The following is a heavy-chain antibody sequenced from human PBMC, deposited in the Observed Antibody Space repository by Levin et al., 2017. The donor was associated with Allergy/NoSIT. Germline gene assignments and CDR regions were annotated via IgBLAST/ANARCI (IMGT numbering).Heavy chain of an antibody. J-gene: IGHJ4*02. Sequence: LRLSCAISGDSVSSNIVAWNWIRQSPSRGLEWLGRTYYRSKWNNDYAMSVESRMTIYTDTSKNQFSLQLNSVTPEDTAVYYCARLIGSSWIDYWGQGTLVTVSS. CDR2: TYYRSKWNN. D-gene: IGHD2-15*01. V-gene: IGHV6-1*01. CDR1: GDSVSSNIVA. CDR3: ARLIGSSWIDY.